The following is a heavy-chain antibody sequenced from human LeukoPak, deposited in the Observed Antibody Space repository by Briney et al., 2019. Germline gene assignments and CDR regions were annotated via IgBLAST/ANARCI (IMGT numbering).Heavy chain of an antibody. CDR2: ISSSGST. J-gene: IGHJ6*03. D-gene: IGHD3-10*01. Sequence: PSQTLSLTCTVSGDSISSGDYYWSWIRQPAGKGLEWIGRISSSGSTNYNPSLKSRVTISVDTSKNQFSLKLSSVTAADTAVYYCARRWGITMVRGVGRGYMDVWGKGTTVTISS. V-gene: IGHV4-61*02. CDR1: GDSISSGDYY. CDR3: ARRWGITMVRGVGRGYMDV.